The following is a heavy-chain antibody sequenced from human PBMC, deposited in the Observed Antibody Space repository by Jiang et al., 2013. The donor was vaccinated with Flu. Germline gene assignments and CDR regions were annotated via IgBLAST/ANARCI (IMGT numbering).Heavy chain of an antibody. Sequence: VRQAPGQGLEWMGGIIPIFGTANYAXKFQGRVTITADESTSTAYMELSSLRSEDTAVYYCAREGKTYYYDSSGYFRWFDPWGQGTLVTVSS. CDR3: AREGKTYYYDSSGYFRWFDP. J-gene: IGHJ5*02. CDR2: IIPIFGTA. V-gene: IGHV1-69*01. D-gene: IGHD3-22*01.